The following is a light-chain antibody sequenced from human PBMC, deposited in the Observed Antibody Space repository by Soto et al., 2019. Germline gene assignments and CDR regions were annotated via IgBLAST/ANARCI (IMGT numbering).Light chain of an antibody. J-gene: IGKJ1*01. V-gene: IGKV3-20*01. CDR2: GAS. CDR1: QSVSSSY. Sequence: EIVLTQSPGTLSLSPGERATLSCRASQSVSSSYLAWYQQKPGQAPRLLSYGASSRATGIPDRFSGSGSGTDFTLTISRLEHEDLVVYCWQQYGSPHLFGQGTKVEI. CDR3: QQYGSPHL.